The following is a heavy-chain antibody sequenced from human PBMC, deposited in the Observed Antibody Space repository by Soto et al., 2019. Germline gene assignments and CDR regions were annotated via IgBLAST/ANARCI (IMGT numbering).Heavy chain of an antibody. CDR1: GFTFNRHA. CDR3: AKNWDIGILPGRGSRGVFDY. Sequence: EVQLVESGGNLVQPGGSLRLSCAASGFTFNRHAMNWVRQAPGKGLEWVSTMGSGGSTFYADSVKGRFTISRDNSKNTVYLQMNSLMAEDTALYYCAKNWDIGILPGRGSRGVFDYWGQGTLVTVSS. V-gene: IGHV3-23*04. D-gene: IGHD2-15*01. J-gene: IGHJ4*02. CDR2: MGSGGST.